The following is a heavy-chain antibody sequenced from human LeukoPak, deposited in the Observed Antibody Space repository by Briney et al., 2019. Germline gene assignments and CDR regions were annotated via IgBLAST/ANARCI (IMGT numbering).Heavy chain of an antibody. J-gene: IGHJ6*03. CDR1: GGSFSGYY. CDR2: INHSGST. CDR3: ARERRNYDYVWGSYRLTHMDV. Sequence: SETLSLTCAVYGGSFSGYYWSWIRQPPGKGLEWIGEINHSGSTNYNPSLKSRVTISVDTSKNQFSLKLSSVTAADTAVYYCARERRNYDYVWGSYRLTHMDVWGKGTTVTISS. V-gene: IGHV4-34*01. D-gene: IGHD3-16*02.